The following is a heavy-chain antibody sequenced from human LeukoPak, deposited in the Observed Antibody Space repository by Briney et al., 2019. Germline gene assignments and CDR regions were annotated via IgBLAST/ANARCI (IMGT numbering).Heavy chain of an antibody. V-gene: IGHV1-2*02. Sequence: ASVKVSCKASGYAFTGYYLHWVRQAPGQGLEWMGWINPTSGGSKYAQKFQGRVTMTRDTSISTAYMELRRLRMDDTAVYYCARESATRLQGVDYWGPGTLVTVSS. J-gene: IGHJ4*02. CDR1: GYAFTGYY. CDR3: ARESATRLQGVDY. CDR2: INPTSGGS.